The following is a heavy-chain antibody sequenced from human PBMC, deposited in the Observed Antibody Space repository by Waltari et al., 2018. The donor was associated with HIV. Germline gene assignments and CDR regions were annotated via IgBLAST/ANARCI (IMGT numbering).Heavy chain of an antibody. J-gene: IGHJ4*02. V-gene: IGHV4-61*02. CDR1: GGSISSGNYY. CDR2: ISTSGST. Sequence: QVQLQESGPGLVKPSQTLSLTCTVSGGSISSGNYYWSWIRQPAGKGLEWIGRISTSGSTNCNPSLKSRITISLDTSKKQFSLKLRSVTAADTAVYYCARDENAYFDYWGQGTLVTVSS. CDR3: ARDENAYFDY.